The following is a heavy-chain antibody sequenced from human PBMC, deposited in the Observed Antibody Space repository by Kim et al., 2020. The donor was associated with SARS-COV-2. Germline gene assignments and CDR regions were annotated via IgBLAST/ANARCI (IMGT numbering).Heavy chain of an antibody. CDR2: IRQDGGET. CDR3: VRKLYYYDSGAPGWFDP. D-gene: IGHD3-22*01. CDR1: GFTFDMYW. Sequence: GGSLRLSCAASGFTFDMYWMTWLRQAPGKGLEWVANIRQDGGETKYVDSVQDRFIISRDNAKKSLYLQMNSLRVEDTAVYYCVRKLYYYDSGAPGWFDPWGQGTLVTVSS. V-gene: IGHV3-7*03. J-gene: IGHJ5*02.